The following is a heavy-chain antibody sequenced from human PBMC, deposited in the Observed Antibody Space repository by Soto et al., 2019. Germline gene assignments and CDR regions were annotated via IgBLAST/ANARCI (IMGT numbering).Heavy chain of an antibody. CDR3: ARALPGWGPLDF. D-gene: IGHD7-27*01. J-gene: IGHJ4*01. CDR2: TNPNSGYT. CDR1: GYVFPDFD. V-gene: IGHV1-8*01. Sequence: QVQLVQSGPEVKKAGASMKVSCRASGYVFPDFDINWVRQAPGQGLEWMGWTNPNSGYTRYSSKFEGRVSMTRDTSISTAYLEVTGLRPDDTAIYFCARALPGWGPLDFWAHGTPVTVSS.